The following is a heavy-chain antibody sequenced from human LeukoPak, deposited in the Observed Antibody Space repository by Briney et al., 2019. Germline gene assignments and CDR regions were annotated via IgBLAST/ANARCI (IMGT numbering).Heavy chain of an antibody. CDR1: GYTFTSYG. J-gene: IGHJ6*03. Sequence: GASAKVSCKASGYTFTSYGISWVRQAPGQGLEWMGWISAYNGNTNYAQKLQGRVTMTTDTSTSTAYMELRSLRSDDTAVYYCARGTNYGSGIVYYYYMDVWGKGTTVTVSS. V-gene: IGHV1-18*01. CDR3: ARGTNYGSGIVYYYYMDV. CDR2: ISAYNGNT. D-gene: IGHD3-10*01.